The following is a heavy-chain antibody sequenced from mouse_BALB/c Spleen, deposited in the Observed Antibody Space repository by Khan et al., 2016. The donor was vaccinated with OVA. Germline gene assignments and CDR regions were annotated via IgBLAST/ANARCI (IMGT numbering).Heavy chain of an antibody. J-gene: IGHJ3*01. CDR1: GYTFTSYW. Sequence: QVQLKQSGAELAKPGASVKMSCKASGYTFTSYWMHWVNQRPGQGLEWLGYINPSTGYTEYNQRFKDKATLTADKSSSTAYMQLSSLTSEESAVYYCANHGSSSAWLTYWGQGTLVTVSA. CDR2: INPSTGYT. CDR3: ANHGSSSAWLTY. V-gene: IGHV1-7*01. D-gene: IGHD1-1*01.